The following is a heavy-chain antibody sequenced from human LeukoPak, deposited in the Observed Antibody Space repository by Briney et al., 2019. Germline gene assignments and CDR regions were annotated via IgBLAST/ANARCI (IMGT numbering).Heavy chain of an antibody. D-gene: IGHD2-15*01. J-gene: IGHJ6*01. V-gene: IGHV3-23*01. Sequence: GGSLRLSCAASGFTFDDYAMHWVRQAPGKGLEWVAIISGSGVSTFYADSVRGRFTISRDSSKNTLYLHMNSLRAEDTALYYCARASSGGSRSGMDVWGQGTTVTVSS. CDR2: ISGSGVST. CDR1: GFTFDDYA. CDR3: ARASSGGSRSGMDV.